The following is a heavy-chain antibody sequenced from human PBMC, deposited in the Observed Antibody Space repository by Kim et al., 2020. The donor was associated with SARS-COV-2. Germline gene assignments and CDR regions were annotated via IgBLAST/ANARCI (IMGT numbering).Heavy chain of an antibody. CDR3: ARHRKWWGRWLPQARRGDYYYYGMDV. D-gene: IGHD2-15*01. Sequence: SETLSLTCTVSGGSISSSSYYWGWIRQPPGKGLEWIGSIYYSGSTYYNPSLKSRVTISVDTSKNQFSLKLSSVTAADTAVYYCARHRKWWGRWLPQARRGDYYYYGMDVWGQGTTVTVSS. J-gene: IGHJ6*02. V-gene: IGHV4-39*01. CDR1: GGSISSSSYY. CDR2: IYYSGST.